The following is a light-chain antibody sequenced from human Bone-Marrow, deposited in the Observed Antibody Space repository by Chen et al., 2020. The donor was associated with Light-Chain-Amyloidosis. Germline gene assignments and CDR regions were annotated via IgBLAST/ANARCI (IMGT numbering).Light chain of an antibody. Sequence: QSALTQPASVSGSPGQSITISCTGTSGDVGTYNYVPWYKQHPGKAPKVMIYAVSNRPAGVSNRFSVSKSGTTASLTISGLQAEDEADYYCSLFTSSSSYVFGPGTKVTVL. J-gene: IGLJ1*01. CDR1: SGDVGTYNY. V-gene: IGLV2-14*01. CDR2: AVS. CDR3: SLFTSSSSYV.